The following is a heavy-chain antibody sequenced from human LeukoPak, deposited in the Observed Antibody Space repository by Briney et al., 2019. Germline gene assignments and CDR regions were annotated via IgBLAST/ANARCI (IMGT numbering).Heavy chain of an antibody. Sequence: GGSLRLSCAASGFTFSGYWMHWVRQAPGKGLVWVSRINSDGSSTSYADSVKGRFTISRDNAKNTLYLQMNSLRAEDTAVYYCARGRALYDILTLGYWGQGTLVTVSS. D-gene: IGHD3-9*01. CDR1: GFTFSGYW. CDR2: INSDGSST. J-gene: IGHJ4*02. V-gene: IGHV3-74*01. CDR3: ARGRALYDILTLGY.